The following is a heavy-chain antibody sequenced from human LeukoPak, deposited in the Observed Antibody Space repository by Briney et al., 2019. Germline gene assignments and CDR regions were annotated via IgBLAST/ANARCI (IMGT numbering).Heavy chain of an antibody. J-gene: IGHJ4*02. CDR3: ATEVRERQWLVRDH. D-gene: IGHD6-19*01. CDR2: THHDGTY. CDR1: GFIFSNNA. Sequence: GGSLRLSCAASGFIFSNNAMHWVRQAPGKGLEWVSFTHHDGTYSYADSVKGRFTISRDNSQSTLYLQMNTVRPDGTAVYYCATEVRERQWLVRDHWGQGTLVIVSS. V-gene: IGHV3-30*02.